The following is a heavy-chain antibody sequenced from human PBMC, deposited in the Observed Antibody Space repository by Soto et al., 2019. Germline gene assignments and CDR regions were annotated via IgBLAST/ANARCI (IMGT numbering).Heavy chain of an antibody. D-gene: IGHD1-1*01. CDR3: ARGIDWNVGPHPMDV. CDR2: TYYRSNWYN. V-gene: IGHV6-1*01. Sequence: SQTLSLTCAISGDSVLSNSAAWNWIRQSPSRGLEWLGRTYYRSNWYNNYATSVQSRITIIPDTPKNQFSLQLNSVTPEDTAVYYCARGIDWNVGPHPMDVWGKGTTVTVS. J-gene: IGHJ6*03. CDR1: GDSVLSNSAA.